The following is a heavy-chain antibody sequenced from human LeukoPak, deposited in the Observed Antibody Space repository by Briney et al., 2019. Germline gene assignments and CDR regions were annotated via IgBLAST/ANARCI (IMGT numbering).Heavy chain of an antibody. CDR1: GGSISNYY. J-gene: IGHJ4*02. V-gene: IGHV4-4*07. CDR3: ARESYSSSTSGLHY. Sequence: SETLSLTCTVSGGSISNYYWSWIRQAAGKGLEWIGRIYSSGNTNYNPSLKSRVTMSIDRYKNQFSLKLSSATAADTAVYYCARESYSSSTSGLHYWGQGTLVTVSS. CDR2: IYSSGNT. D-gene: IGHD6-6*01.